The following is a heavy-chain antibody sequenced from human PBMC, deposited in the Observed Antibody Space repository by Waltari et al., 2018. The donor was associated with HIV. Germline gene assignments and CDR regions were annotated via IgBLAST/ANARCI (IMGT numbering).Heavy chain of an antibody. CDR2: ISGSGGRT. J-gene: IGHJ4*02. CDR3: ANYYYDSSGYPEYFDY. D-gene: IGHD3-22*01. Sequence: EVQLLESGGGLVQPGGSLRLSCAASGFTFSSYAMSWVRQAPGKGLEWVSAISGSGGRTYDADSVKGRFTISRDNAKNTLYLQMNSLRAEDTAVYYCANYYYDSSGYPEYFDYWGQGTLVTVSS. V-gene: IGHV3-23*01. CDR1: GFTFSSYA.